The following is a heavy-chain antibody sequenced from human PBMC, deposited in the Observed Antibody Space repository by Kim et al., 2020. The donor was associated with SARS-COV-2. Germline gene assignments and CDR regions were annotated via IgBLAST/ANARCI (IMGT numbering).Heavy chain of an antibody. D-gene: IGHD3-22*01. CDR3: ARSGDSSGYWIYYFDY. Sequence: SETLSLTCAVSGGSISSGGYSWSWIRQPPGKGLEWIGYIYHSGSTYYNPSLKSRVTISVDRSKNQFSLKLSSVTAADTAVYYCARSGDSSGYWIYYFDYWGQGTLVTVSS. V-gene: IGHV4-30-2*01. J-gene: IGHJ4*02. CDR1: GGSISSGGYS. CDR2: IYHSGST.